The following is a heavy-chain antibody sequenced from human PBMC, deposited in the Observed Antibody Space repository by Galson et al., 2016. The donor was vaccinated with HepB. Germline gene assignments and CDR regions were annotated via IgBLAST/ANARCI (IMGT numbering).Heavy chain of an antibody. CDR1: GFTFSSYW. J-gene: IGHJ6*01. CDR2: IKQDGSEK. Sequence: SLRLSCAASGFTFSSYWMGWVRQAPGKGLEWVANIKQDGSEKYYVDSVKGRFTISRDNAKNSLHLQMNSLRVEDTAVYYCARVGVIPYYYYGRDVWGQGTMVIVSS. D-gene: IGHD3-10*01. CDR3: ARVGVIPYYYYGRDV. V-gene: IGHV3-7*01.